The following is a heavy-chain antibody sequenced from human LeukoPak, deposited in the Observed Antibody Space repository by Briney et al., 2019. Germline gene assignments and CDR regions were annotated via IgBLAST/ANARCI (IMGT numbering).Heavy chain of an antibody. Sequence: GGSLRLSCAASGFTFSSYGMHWVRQAPGKGLEWVAVIWYDGSNKYYADSVKGRFTISRDNCKNTLYLQMNSLRAEDTAVYYCARDSFDYSNYGSWAYYYYYGMDVWGQGTTVTVSS. CDR3: ARDSFDYSNYGSWAYYYYYGMDV. CDR2: IWYDGSNK. CDR1: GFTFSSYG. V-gene: IGHV3-33*01. D-gene: IGHD4-11*01. J-gene: IGHJ6*02.